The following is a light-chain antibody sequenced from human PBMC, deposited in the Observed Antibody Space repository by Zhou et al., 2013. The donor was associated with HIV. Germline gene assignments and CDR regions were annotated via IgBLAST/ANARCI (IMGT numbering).Light chain of an antibody. CDR3: QQRSDWPPFA. Sequence: EVVLTQSPATLSLSPGERATLSCRASQSVSDFLAWYQLRPGQPPRLLIYDATTRASGIPARFIGSGSGTDFTLTISSLEPEDFAVYFCQQRSDWPPFAFGGGTKLEI. J-gene: IGKJ4*01. V-gene: IGKV3-11*01. CDR2: DAT. CDR1: QSVSDF.